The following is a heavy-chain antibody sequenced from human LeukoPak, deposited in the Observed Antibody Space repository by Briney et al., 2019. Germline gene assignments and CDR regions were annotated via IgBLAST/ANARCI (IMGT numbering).Heavy chain of an antibody. CDR3: AKGHAVYCSSTSCYLDY. CDR2: ISGSGGST. J-gene: IGHJ4*02. CDR1: GFTFSNYA. D-gene: IGHD2-2*01. Sequence: PGGSLRLSCAASGFTFSNYAMSWVRQAPGKGLEWVSAISGSGGSTYYADSVKGRFTISRDNSKNTLYLQMNSLRAEDTAVYYCAKGHAVYCSSTSCYLDYWGQGTLVTVSS. V-gene: IGHV3-23*01.